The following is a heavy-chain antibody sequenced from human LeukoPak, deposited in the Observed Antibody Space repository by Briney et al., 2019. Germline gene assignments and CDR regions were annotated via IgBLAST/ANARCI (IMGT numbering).Heavy chain of an antibody. Sequence: GGSLRLSCAASGFTLSSYAMSWGRQAPGKGLEWVSAISDSGNTYHADSVKGRFTISRDSSKNTLFLQVNRLRPEDAAVYYCAKAPVTTCRGAYCYPFDYWGQGTLVTVSS. J-gene: IGHJ4*02. D-gene: IGHD2-21*01. CDR1: GFTLSSYA. CDR2: ISDSGNT. CDR3: AKAPVTTCRGAYCYPFDY. V-gene: IGHV3-23*01.